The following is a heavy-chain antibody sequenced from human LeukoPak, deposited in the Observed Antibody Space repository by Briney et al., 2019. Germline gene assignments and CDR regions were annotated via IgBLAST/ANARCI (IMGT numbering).Heavy chain of an antibody. CDR1: GFTFSSYG. J-gene: IGHJ3*02. D-gene: IGHD1-26*01. CDR2: IYSGGST. CDR3: ARELREHGAFDI. V-gene: IGHV3-53*01. Sequence: GGSLRLSCAASGFTFSSYGMSWVRQAPGKGLEWVSEIYSGGSTYYAASVKGRFSISRDTSKNTVYLQMNSLRAEDTAVYYCARELREHGAFDIWGQGTMVTVPS.